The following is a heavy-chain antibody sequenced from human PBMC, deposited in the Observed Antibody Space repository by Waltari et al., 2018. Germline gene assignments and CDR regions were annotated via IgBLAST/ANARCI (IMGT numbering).Heavy chain of an antibody. V-gene: IGHV3-53*01. CDR1: GFTVSSNY. CDR2: IYSGGST. D-gene: IGHD3-3*01. Sequence: EVQLVESGGGLIQPGGSLRLSCAASGFTVSSNYMSWVRQAPGKGLEWVSVIYSGGSTYYADSVKGRFTISRDNAKNSLYLQMNSLRAEDTAVYYCARSSASYDFWSGYSSAFDIWGQGTMVTVSS. CDR3: ARSSASYDFWSGYSSAFDI. J-gene: IGHJ3*02.